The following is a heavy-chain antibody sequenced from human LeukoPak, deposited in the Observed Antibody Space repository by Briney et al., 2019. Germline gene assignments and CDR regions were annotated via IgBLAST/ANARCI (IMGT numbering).Heavy chain of an antibody. Sequence: GGSLRLSCAASGFTFSSYAMSWVRQAPGKGLEWVSAISGSGGSTYYADSVKGRFTISRDNSKNTLYLQMNSLRAEDTVVYYCAKEVEYCSGGSCYSSIELGGMDVWGQGTTVTVSS. CDR2: ISGSGGST. V-gene: IGHV3-23*01. CDR3: AKEVEYCSGGSCYSSIELGGMDV. J-gene: IGHJ6*02. CDR1: GFTFSSYA. D-gene: IGHD2-15*01.